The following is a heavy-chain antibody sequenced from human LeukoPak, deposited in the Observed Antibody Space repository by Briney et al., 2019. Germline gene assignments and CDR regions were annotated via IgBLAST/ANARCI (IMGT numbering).Heavy chain of an antibody. CDR3: AKGSRAQGYYFDF. CDR2: ISGSGGST. CDR1: GFTFSNYA. V-gene: IGHV3-23*01. Sequence: GGSLRLSCAASGFTFSNYAMSWVRQAPGKGLEWVSTISGSGGSTYYADSVKGRFTISRDNSKNTLYLQMNSLRAEDTAAYYCAKGSRAQGYYFDFWGQGTLVTASS. D-gene: IGHD3-10*01. J-gene: IGHJ4*02.